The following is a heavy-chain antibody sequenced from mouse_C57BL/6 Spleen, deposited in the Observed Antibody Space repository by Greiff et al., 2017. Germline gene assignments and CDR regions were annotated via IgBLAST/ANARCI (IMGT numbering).Heavy chain of an antibody. J-gene: IGHJ3*01. CDR2: IRLKSDNYAT. CDR3: TGPPFYYDYGVWFAY. CDR1: GFTFSNYW. V-gene: IGHV6-3*01. D-gene: IGHD2-4*01. Sequence: EVMLVESGGGLVQPGGSMKLSCVASGFTFSNYWMNWVRQSPEKGLEWVAQIRLKSDNYATHYAESVKGRFTISRDDSKSSVYLQMNNLRAEDTGIYYCTGPPFYYDYGVWFAYWGQGTLVTVSA.